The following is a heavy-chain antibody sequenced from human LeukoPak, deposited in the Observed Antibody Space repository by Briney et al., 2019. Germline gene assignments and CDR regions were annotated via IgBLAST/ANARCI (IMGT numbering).Heavy chain of an antibody. V-gene: IGHV4-30-2*01. CDR2: IYHSGST. D-gene: IGHD2-2*01. J-gene: IGHJ5*02. CDR3: ARGIVVVPAARGSPFDP. Sequence: SETLSLTCTVSGGSISSGGYYWSWIRQPPGKGLEWIGYIYHSGSTSYNPSLKSRVTVSVDRSKNQFSLKLSSVTAADTAVYYCARGIVVVPAARGSPFDPWGQGTLVTVSS. CDR1: GGSISSGGYY.